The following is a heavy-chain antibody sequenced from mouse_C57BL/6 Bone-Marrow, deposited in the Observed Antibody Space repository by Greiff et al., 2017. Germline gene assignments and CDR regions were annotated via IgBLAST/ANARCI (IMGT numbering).Heavy chain of an antibody. CDR2: INPSTGGT. V-gene: IGHV1-42*01. J-gene: IGHJ2*01. D-gene: IGHD1-1*01. Sequence: EVQLQQSGPELVKPGASVKISCKASGYSFTGYYMNWVKQSPEKSLEWIGEINPSTGGTTYNQKFKAKATLTVDKSSSTAYMQLKSLTSEDSAVYYCARGGATVVENFDYWGQGTTLTVSS. CDR1: GYSFTGYY. CDR3: ARGGATVVENFDY.